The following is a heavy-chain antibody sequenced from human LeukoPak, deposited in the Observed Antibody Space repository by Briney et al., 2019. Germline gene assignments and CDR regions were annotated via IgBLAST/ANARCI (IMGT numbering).Heavy chain of an antibody. Sequence: GGSLRLSCAASGFTFSTFGMNWVRQAPGKGLEWVSSISGSSSSIYYADSVKGRFTISRDNAKNSLYLQMNSLRAEDTAVYYCARDAAAAGTPYFDYWGQGTLVTVSS. J-gene: IGHJ4*02. CDR2: ISGSSSSI. D-gene: IGHD6-13*01. CDR1: GFTFSTFG. V-gene: IGHV3-21*01. CDR3: ARDAAAAGTPYFDY.